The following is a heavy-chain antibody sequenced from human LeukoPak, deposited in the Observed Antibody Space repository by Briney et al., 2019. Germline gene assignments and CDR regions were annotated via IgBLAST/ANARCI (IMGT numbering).Heavy chain of an antibody. CDR2: IRPEGATT. J-gene: IGHJ4*02. CDR1: GFTFSTYW. Sequence: GGSLRLSCAASGFTFSTYWMHWVHQAPGKGLVWVSRIRPEGATTAYADSVKGRFTISRDNAKNTLFLQMNSLSAEDTAVYYCARDLDWILFDYWGQGTLVTVSS. D-gene: IGHD3-9*01. CDR3: ARDLDWILFDY. V-gene: IGHV3-74*03.